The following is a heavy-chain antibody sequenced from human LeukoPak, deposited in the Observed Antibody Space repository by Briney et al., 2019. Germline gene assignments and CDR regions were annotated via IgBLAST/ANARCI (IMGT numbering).Heavy chain of an antibody. CDR2: ISAYNGNT. J-gene: IGHJ4*02. V-gene: IGHV1-18*01. CDR3: ARGLGDIVATIDRDDY. CDR1: GYTFTSYG. Sequence: ASVKVSCKASGYTFTSYGISWVRQAPGQGLEWMGWISAYNGNTNYAQKLQGRVTMTTDTSTSTAYMELRSLRSDDTAVYYCARGLGDIVATIDRDDYWGQGTLVTVSS. D-gene: IGHD5-12*01.